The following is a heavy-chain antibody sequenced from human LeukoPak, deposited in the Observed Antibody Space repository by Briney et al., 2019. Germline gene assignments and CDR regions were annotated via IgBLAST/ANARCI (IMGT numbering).Heavy chain of an antibody. CDR1: GFTFSSYW. J-gene: IGHJ4*01. D-gene: IGHD6-13*01. CDR2: IRQDGGEK. Sequence: GGSLRLSCAVSGFTFSSYWMNWVRQAPGKGLEWVASIRQDGGEKSYVDSVKGRFTISRDNTKNSLYLQMSSLRAEDTAVHYCARDGTAAGLYFDLWGQGTLVTVSS. CDR3: ARDGTAAGLYFDL. V-gene: IGHV3-7*01.